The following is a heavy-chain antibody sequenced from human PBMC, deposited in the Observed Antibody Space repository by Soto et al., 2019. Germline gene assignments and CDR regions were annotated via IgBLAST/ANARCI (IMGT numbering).Heavy chain of an antibody. CDR2: ISAYNGNT. Sequence: ASVKVSCKASGYSFTRYGISWVRQAPGQGLEWMGWISAYNGNTNYAQKLQGRVTMTTDTSTSTAYMELRSLRSDDTAVYYCARPLWRDDYNWGYFDLWGRGTLVTVSS. J-gene: IGHJ2*01. CDR3: ARPLWRDDYNWGYFDL. D-gene: IGHD4-4*01. CDR1: GYSFTRYG. V-gene: IGHV1-18*01.